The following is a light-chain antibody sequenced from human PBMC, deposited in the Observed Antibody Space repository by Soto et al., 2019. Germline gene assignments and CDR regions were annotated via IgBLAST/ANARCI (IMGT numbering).Light chain of an antibody. CDR1: QSVSSSY. CDR3: QQDYTVPVT. Sequence: PGERVTLSCRASQSVSSSYLTWCHQKPGQAHRRLIYGACTRATSIPARFSGSGSGTDFTLTISSLQPEDFEVYYCQQDYTVPVTFGQGTKLEIK. CDR2: GAC. V-gene: IGKV3D-7*01. J-gene: IGKJ2*01.